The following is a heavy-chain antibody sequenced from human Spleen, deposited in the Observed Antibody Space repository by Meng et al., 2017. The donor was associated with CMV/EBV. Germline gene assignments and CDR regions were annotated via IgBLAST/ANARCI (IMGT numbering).Heavy chain of an antibody. Sequence: GGSLRLSCAASGFTFSSSWMSWVRQAPGKGLEWVANIRFDGTNKYHADSVKGRFTISRDNSKNTLYLQMNSLRAEDTAVYYCAKRGDSSGPYAMDVWGQGTTVTVSS. CDR3: AKRGDSSGPYAMDV. CDR2: IRFDGTNK. J-gene: IGHJ6*02. CDR1: GFTFSSSW. D-gene: IGHD3-22*01. V-gene: IGHV3-30*02.